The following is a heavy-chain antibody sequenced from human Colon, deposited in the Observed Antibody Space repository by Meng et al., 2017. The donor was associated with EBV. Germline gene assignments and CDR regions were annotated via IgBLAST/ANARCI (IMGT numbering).Heavy chain of an antibody. CDR3: ARGTPFDY. V-gene: IGHV4-39*07. CDR1: GASISNADYH. Sequence: LRLQASGPVLVQPSGTLSLTCTVSGASISNADYHWGWIRQPPGKGLEWIGTVYYLGGTHYNPSLDSRLTISIDTSKNQFSLKLTSATAADTAIYYCARGTPFDYWGQGTLVTVSS. CDR2: VYYLGGT. D-gene: IGHD2-15*01. J-gene: IGHJ4*02.